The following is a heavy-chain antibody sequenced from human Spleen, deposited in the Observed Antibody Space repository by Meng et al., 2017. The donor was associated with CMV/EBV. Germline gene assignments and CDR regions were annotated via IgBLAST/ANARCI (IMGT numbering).Heavy chain of an antibody. CDR2: INPNSGGT. V-gene: IGHV1-2*02. D-gene: IGHD1-7*01. J-gene: IGHJ6*02. Sequence: ASVKVSCKASGYTFTGYYMHWVRQAPGQGLEWMGWINPNSGGTNYAQKFQGRVTMTRDTSISTAYMELSRLRSDDTAVYYCVRDRSLSATTTFYYFYGMDVWGQGTTVTVSS. CDR3: VRDRSLSATTTFYYFYGMDV. CDR1: GYTFTGYY.